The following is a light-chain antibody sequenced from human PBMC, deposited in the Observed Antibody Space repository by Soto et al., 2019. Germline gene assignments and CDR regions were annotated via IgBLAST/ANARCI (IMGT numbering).Light chain of an antibody. J-gene: IGKJ5*01. CDR1: QSVPRSY. V-gene: IGKV3-20*01. CDR2: GTS. Sequence: EIVLTQSPGTLSLSPGESATLSCRASQSVPRSYLAWYQQKPGQAPRLLIYGTSSRATGIPDRFSGSGSGTDFTLTISRLEPEDFAVFYCQQYGSSITFGQGTRLEIK. CDR3: QQYGSSIT.